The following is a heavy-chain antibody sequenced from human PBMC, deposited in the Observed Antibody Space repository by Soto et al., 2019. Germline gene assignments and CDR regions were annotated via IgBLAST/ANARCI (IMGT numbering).Heavy chain of an antibody. CDR2: ISTYNGNT. Sequence: ASVKVSCKASGYTFTSYGISWVRQAPGQGLEWMGWISTYNGNTKYAQKLQGRVTMTTDTSTSTAYMELRSLRSDDTAVFYCAREVVRGVGYDYSGQGTLVTVSS. CDR3: AREVVRGVGYDY. J-gene: IGHJ1*01. CDR1: GYTFTSYG. D-gene: IGHD3-10*01. V-gene: IGHV1-18*01.